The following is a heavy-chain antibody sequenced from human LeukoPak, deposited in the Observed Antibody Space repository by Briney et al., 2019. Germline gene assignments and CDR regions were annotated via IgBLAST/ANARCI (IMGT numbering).Heavy chain of an antibody. D-gene: IGHD3-9*01. CDR3: ARGRATGRSGGDY. J-gene: IGHJ4*02. Sequence: GSLRLSCVASGFTLISYSMNWVRQAPGKGLEWVSYISSGSSTIYYADSVKGRFTISRDNAKNSLYLQMNSLRDEDMAVYYCARGRATGRSGGDYWGQGTLVTVSS. V-gene: IGHV3-48*02. CDR2: ISSGSSTI. CDR1: GFTLISYS.